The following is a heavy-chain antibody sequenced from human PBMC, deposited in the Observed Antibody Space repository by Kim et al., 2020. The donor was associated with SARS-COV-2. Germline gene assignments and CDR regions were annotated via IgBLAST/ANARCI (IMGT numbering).Heavy chain of an antibody. CDR1: GFTFSSYW. J-gene: IGHJ5*02. V-gene: IGHV3-7*03. Sequence: GGSLRLSCAASGFTFSSYWMSWVRQAAGTGLEWVANIKQDGSEKYYVGSVKGRFTISRDNAKNSLYLHMNSLRDEDTAVYYCARDRGYGGPNWFDPWGQGTLVTVSS. CDR3: ARDRGYGGPNWFDP. CDR2: IKQDGSEK. D-gene: IGHD4-17*01.